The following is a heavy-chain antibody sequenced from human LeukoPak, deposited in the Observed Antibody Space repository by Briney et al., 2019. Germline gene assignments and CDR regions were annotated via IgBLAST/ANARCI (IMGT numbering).Heavy chain of an antibody. D-gene: IGHD3-22*01. CDR2: IYYSGST. CDR1: GGSISSGGYY. J-gene: IGHJ5*02. V-gene: IGHV4-31*03. Sequence: PSETLSLTCTVSGGSISSGGYYWSWIRQHPGKGLEWIGYIYYSGSTYYNPSLKSRVTISVDTFKNQFSLKLSSVTAADTAVYYCAREDYYDSSGPQGFDPWGQGTLVTVSS. CDR3: AREDYYDSSGPQGFDP.